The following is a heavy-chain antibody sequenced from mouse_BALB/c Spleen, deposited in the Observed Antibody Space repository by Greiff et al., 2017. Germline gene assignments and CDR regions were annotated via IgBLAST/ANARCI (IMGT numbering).Heavy chain of an antibody. Sequence: EVQLVESGGGLVKPGGSLKLSCAASGFTFSSYAMSWVRQTPEKRLEWVASISSGGSTYYPDSVKGRFTISRDNARNILYLQMSSLRSEDTAMYYCARGGHYYGYAHFDYWGQGTTLTVSS. J-gene: IGHJ2*01. CDR3: ARGGHYYGYAHFDY. D-gene: IGHD1-2*01. V-gene: IGHV5-6-5*01. CDR1: GFTFSSYA. CDR2: ISSGGST.